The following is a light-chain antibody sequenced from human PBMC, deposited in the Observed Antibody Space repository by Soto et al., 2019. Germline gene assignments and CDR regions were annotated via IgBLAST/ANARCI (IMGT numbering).Light chain of an antibody. CDR2: DAS. J-gene: IGKJ2*01. CDR3: QQYDNLPPYT. V-gene: IGKV1-33*01. CDR1: QDISNY. Sequence: DIQMTQSPSSLSASVGDRVTITCQASQDISNYLNWYQQKPGKAPKLLTYDASNLETGVPSRFSGSGSGTEFTFTISSLQPEDIATYYCQQYDNLPPYTFGQGTKLEIK.